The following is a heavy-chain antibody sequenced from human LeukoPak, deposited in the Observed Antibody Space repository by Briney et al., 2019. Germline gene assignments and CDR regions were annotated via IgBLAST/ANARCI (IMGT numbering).Heavy chain of an antibody. CDR3: ARGGAHSSSNCDY. CDR2: ISYDGSNK. Sequence: PGGSLRLSCAASGFTFSDYGMHWVRQAPGKGLEWVTVISYDGSNKYYGDSVKGRFTISRDNSKNTLYLQINSLRVEDTAVYYCARGGAHSSSNCDYWGQGTLVTVSS. CDR1: GFTFSDYG. V-gene: IGHV3-30*03. D-gene: IGHD6-13*01. J-gene: IGHJ4*02.